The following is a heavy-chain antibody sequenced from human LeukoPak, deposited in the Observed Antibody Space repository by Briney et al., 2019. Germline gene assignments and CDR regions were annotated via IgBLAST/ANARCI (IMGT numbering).Heavy chain of an antibody. CDR2: IIPIFGTA. V-gene: IGHV1-69*05. CDR3: ARERDCSGGSCPFDY. CDR1: GGTFSSYA. J-gene: IGHJ4*02. D-gene: IGHD2-15*01. Sequence: SVKVSRKASGGTFSSYAISWVRQAPGQGLEWMGRIIPIFGTANYAQKFQGRVTITTDESTSTAYMELSSLRSEDTAVYYCARERDCSGGSCPFDYWGQGTLVTVSS.